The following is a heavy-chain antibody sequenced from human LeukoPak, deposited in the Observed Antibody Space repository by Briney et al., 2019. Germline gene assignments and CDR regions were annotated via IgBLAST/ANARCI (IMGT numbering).Heavy chain of an antibody. CDR2: INTGDIT. CDR1: GFTFDYSA. D-gene: IGHD3-22*01. J-gene: IGHJ4*02. Sequence: GGSLRLSCAASGFTFDYSAMTWVRQAPEKGLEWVSTINTGDITFYANSVKDRFTISRDNSKNALFLQMSSLRAEDTAIYYCVKGGFTYYDDWGQGTLVTVSS. CDR3: VKGGFTYYDD. V-gene: IGHV3-23*01.